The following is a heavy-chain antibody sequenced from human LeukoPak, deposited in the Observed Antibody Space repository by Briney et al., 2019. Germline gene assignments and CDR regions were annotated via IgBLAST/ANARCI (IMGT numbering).Heavy chain of an antibody. Sequence: GGSLRLSCAASGFTFSSYWMGWVRQAPGRGLAWVANIKQDGNEKYYVDSVKGRFTISRDNAKNSLYLQMNSLRAEDTAVYYCVRDRCSSTSCFFDYWGQGTLVTVSS. CDR1: GFTFSSYW. CDR3: VRDRCSSTSCFFDY. V-gene: IGHV3-7*01. J-gene: IGHJ4*02. CDR2: IKQDGNEK. D-gene: IGHD2-2*01.